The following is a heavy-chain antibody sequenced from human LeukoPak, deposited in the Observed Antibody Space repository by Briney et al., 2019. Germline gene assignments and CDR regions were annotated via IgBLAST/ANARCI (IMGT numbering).Heavy chain of an antibody. V-gene: IGHV4-39*01. CDR2: IYYSGSP. CDR3: ATWRTAKTGFDY. D-gene: IGHD1-1*01. CDR1: GGSISNNNYY. J-gene: IGHJ4*02. Sequence: KPSETLSLTCTVSGGSISNNNYYLAWIRQPPGKGLECIGSIYYSGSPYYNPSLKSRVTISVDTSKNQFSLRLSSVTAADTAVYYCATWRTAKTGFDYWGQGTLVTVSS.